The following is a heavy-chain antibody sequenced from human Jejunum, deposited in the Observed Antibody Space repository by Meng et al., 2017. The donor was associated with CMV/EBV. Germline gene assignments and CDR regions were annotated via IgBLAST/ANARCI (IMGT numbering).Heavy chain of an antibody. Sequence: QAQLVQSGAEVKKPGAPVTVSCETSGYRFASYGISWLRQAPGQGLEWMGWNSLYNGNTNYAQNLQGRVTMTTDTSTNSAYMELRNLRSDDTAVYYCARVAYGANYLDSWGQGTLVTVSS. J-gene: IGHJ4*02. D-gene: IGHD4/OR15-4a*01. CDR3: ARVAYGANYLDS. V-gene: IGHV1-18*01. CDR2: NSLYNGNT. CDR1: GYRFASYG.